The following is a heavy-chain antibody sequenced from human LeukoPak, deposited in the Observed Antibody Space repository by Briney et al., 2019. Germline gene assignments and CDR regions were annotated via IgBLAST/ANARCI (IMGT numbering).Heavy chain of an antibody. V-gene: IGHV3-21*01. CDR3: ANIPQWLVREAFDI. CDR1: GFTFSSYS. J-gene: IGHJ3*02. Sequence: GGSLRLSCAASGFTFSSYSMNWVRQAPGKGLEWVSSISSGSSYIYYADSVKGRFTISKDNSKNTLYLQMNSLRAEDTAVYYCANIPQWLVREAFDIWGQGTMVTVSS. CDR2: ISSGSSYI. D-gene: IGHD6-19*01.